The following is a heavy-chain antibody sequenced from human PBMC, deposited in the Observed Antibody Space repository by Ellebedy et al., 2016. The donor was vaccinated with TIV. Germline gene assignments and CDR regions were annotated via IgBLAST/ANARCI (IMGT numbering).Heavy chain of an antibody. CDR2: INPNSGGT. Sequence: AASVKVSCKASGGTFSSYAISWVRQAPGQGLEWMGWINPNSGGTNYAQKFQGRVTMTRDTSISTAYMELSRLRSDDTAVYYCAKSDCSGGSCYSLGWFDPWGQGTLVTVSS. J-gene: IGHJ5*02. CDR1: GGTFSSYA. CDR3: AKSDCSGGSCYSLGWFDP. V-gene: IGHV1-2*02. D-gene: IGHD2-15*01.